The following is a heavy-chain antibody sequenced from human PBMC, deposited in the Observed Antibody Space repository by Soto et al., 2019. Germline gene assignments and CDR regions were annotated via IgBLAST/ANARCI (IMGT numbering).Heavy chain of an antibody. V-gene: IGHV1-69*13. CDR2: IMPIFRTP. D-gene: IGHD3-10*01. CDR3: AREKDRQQLGGNYYYMSDV. CDR1: GGTFSTSA. J-gene: IGHJ6*03. Sequence: QVQLEQSGAEVKKPGSSVKVSCKASGGTFSTSAISWVRQAPGQGLEWMGGIMPIFRTPDYAQKFPGRVTITADESTSTAYMELSGLRSDDTAVYYCAREKDRQQLGGNYYYMSDVWGQGTTVTVSS.